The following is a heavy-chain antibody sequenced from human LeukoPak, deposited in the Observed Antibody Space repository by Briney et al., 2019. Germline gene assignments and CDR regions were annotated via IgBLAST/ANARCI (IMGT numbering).Heavy chain of an antibody. CDR2: ISGSGGST. CDR3: AKDGLYSYGLAPIDY. J-gene: IGHJ4*02. D-gene: IGHD5-18*01. V-gene: IGHV3-23*01. CDR1: GFTFSSYA. Sequence: GGSLRLSCAASGFTFSSYAMSWVRQAPGKGLEWVSAISGSGGSTYYADSVKGRFTISRDNSKNTLYLQMNSLRAEDTAVYYCAKDGLYSYGLAPIDYWGQGTLVTVSS.